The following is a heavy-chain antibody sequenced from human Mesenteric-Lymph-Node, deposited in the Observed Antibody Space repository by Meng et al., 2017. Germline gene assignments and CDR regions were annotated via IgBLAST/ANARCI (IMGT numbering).Heavy chain of an antibody. CDR1: GFPLTAGSY. V-gene: IGHV4-38-2*02. Sequence: SETLSLTCTVSGFPLTAGSYWGWIRQSPGKGLEWIGSLSESGNAYYIPSLKGRVTISVDTSKNQFSLKLTSVTAADTAVYYCARDPADYYSSGSPADFWGQGTLVTVSS. CDR2: LSESGNA. D-gene: IGHD3-10*01. J-gene: IGHJ4*02. CDR3: ARDPADYYSSGSPADF.